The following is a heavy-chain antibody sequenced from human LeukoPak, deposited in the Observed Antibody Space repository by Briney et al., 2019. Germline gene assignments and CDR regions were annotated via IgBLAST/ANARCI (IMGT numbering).Heavy chain of an antibody. J-gene: IGHJ4*02. CDR3: ARSMVRGVNTYYFDY. Sequence: PSETLSLTCTVSGGSISSYYWSWIRQPAGKGLEWIGRIYTSGSTNYNPSLKSRVTISVDTSKNQFSLKLSSVTAADTAVYYCARSMVRGVNTYYFDYWGQGTLVTVSS. CDR1: GGSISSYY. CDR2: IYTSGST. D-gene: IGHD3-10*01. V-gene: IGHV4-4*07.